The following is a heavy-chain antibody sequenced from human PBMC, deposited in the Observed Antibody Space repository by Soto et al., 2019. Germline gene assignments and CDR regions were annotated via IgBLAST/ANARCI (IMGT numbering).Heavy chain of an antibody. CDR3: ARRIVATETFDN. V-gene: IGHV4-59*08. CDR1: GGSMFSYY. D-gene: IGHD5-12*01. J-gene: IGHJ4*02. CDR2: IYYAGST. Sequence: SETLSLTCTVSGGSMFSYYWSWIRQPPGRGLEWIGFIYYAGSTKYNPSLNSRVTISVDTSKNQFSLTVTSVTAADTAVYYCARRIVATETFDNWGQGTLVTLSS.